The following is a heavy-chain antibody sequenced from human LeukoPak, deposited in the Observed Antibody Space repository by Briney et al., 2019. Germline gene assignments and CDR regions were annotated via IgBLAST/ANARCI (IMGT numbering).Heavy chain of an antibody. D-gene: IGHD3-16*01. CDR2: IYHSGYT. J-gene: IGHJ4*02. CDR1: GYSISSGYY. CDR3: ARDMNPTHYFDY. Sequence: SETLSLTCNVSGYSISSGYYWAWIRQAPGKGLEWIGSIYHSGYTHYNPSLKGRVTISVDTSKNDFSPKLSSVAAADTAIYYCARDMNPTHYFDYWGQGTLVTVSS. V-gene: IGHV4-38-2*02.